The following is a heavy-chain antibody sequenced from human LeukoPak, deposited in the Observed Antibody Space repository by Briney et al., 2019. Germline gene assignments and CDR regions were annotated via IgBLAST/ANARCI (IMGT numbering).Heavy chain of an antibody. D-gene: IGHD2-2*01. CDR2: ISGSGGST. J-gene: IGHJ6*03. V-gene: IGHV3-23*01. CDR1: GFTFSNYA. Sequence: PGGSLRLSCAASGFTFSNYAMTWVRQAPGKGLEWVAGISGSGGSTYYADSVKGRFTISRDNSKTTLYLEMNSMRAEDTAIYYCAKSGPEVPSYFDYYIDVWGKGTTVTVSS. CDR3: AKSGPEVPSYFDYYIDV.